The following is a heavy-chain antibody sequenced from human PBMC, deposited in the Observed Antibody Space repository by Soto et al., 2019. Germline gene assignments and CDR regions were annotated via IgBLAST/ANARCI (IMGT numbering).Heavy chain of an antibody. CDR1: GGSFSCYY. V-gene: IGHV4-34*01. Sequence: SETLSLTCAVYGGSFSCYYWSWIRQPPGKGLEWIGEINHSGSTNYNPSLKSRVTISVDTSKNQFSLKLSSVTAADTAVYYCARGLDYWGQGTLVTVSS. CDR3: ARGLDY. CDR2: INHSGST. J-gene: IGHJ4*02.